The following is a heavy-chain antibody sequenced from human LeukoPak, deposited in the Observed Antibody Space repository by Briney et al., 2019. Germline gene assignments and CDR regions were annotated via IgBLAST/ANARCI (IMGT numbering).Heavy chain of an antibody. CDR3: ARRRHYWYFDL. V-gene: IGHV4-34*01. Sequence: SGTLSLTCAVYGGSFSGYYWSWIRQPPGKGLEWIGEINHSGSTNYNPSLKSRVTISVDTSKNQFSLKLSSVTAADTAVYYCARRRHYWYFDLWGRGTLVTVSS. CDR1: GGSFSGYY. CDR2: INHSGST. J-gene: IGHJ2*01.